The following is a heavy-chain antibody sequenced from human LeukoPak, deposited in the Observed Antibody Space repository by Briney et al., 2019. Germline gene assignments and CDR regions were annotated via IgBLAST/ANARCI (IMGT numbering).Heavy chain of an antibody. Sequence: ASVKVSCKASGYTFTSYGISWVRQAPGQGLEWMGWISAYNGNTNYAQKLQGRVTMTTDTSTSTAYMELRSLRSDDTAVYYCARDQDYYYDSSGPHRKFDPWGQGTLVTVSS. CDR1: GYTFTSYG. V-gene: IGHV1-18*01. CDR3: ARDQDYYYDSSGPHRKFDP. CDR2: ISAYNGNT. D-gene: IGHD3-22*01. J-gene: IGHJ5*02.